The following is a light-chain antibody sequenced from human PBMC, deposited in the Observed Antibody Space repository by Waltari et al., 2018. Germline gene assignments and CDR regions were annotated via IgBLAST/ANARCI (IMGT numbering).Light chain of an antibody. CDR2: DVS. CDR3: SSQSSNNIVL. CDR1: SSDVGSYYS. J-gene: IGLJ3*02. V-gene: IGLV2-14*03. Sequence: QSALTQPASVSGSPGQSVTISCTGTSSDVGSYYSVSWYQDHPGQGPKVIIYDVSDRPSGVSARFSGSKSGNTASLTISGLQAEDEADYYCSSQSSNNIVLFGGGTKVTVL.